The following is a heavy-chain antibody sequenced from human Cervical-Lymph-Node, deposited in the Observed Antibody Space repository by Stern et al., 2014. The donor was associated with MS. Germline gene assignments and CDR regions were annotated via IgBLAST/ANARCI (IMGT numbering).Heavy chain of an antibody. V-gene: IGHV1-46*01. CDR2: INPRDGSA. Sequence: QLVQSGAEVKKPGASVKVSCKASGYTFSRYYVHWVRQAPGKGLEWMGIINPRDGSASYAQKFQGRFTMTRDTSTSTVYMELSSLRSEDTAVYYCAGGHTFDYWGQGTLVTVSS. J-gene: IGHJ4*02. CDR1: GYTFSRYY. CDR3: AGGHTFDY.